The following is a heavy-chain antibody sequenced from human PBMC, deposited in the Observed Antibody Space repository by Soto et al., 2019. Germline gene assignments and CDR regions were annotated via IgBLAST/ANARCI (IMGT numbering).Heavy chain of an antibody. CDR2: ISTDGGYK. J-gene: IGHJ6*02. V-gene: IGHV3-30-3*01. Sequence: VQLVEYGGDVVQPGTSLGLSCAASGFTFTYNAMHWVRQAPGKGLEWVAAISTDGGYKVYADFVKGRFTISRDNSKNTLWLQMSSLRAEDTAVYYCARDVPPGSVGCMDVWGQGTTVTVSS. CDR3: ARDVPPGSVGCMDV. D-gene: IGHD2-15*01. CDR1: GFTFTYNA.